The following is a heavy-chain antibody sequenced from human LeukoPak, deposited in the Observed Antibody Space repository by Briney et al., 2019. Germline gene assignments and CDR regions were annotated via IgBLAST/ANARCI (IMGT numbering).Heavy chain of an antibody. Sequence: GGSLRLSCAASGFTFSLYAMHWVRQAPGKGLEWVAVISYDGTNKYYADSVKGRFTISRDNSKNTLYLQMNSLRAEDTAVYYCARDPNAFDIWGQGTMVTVSS. CDR1: GFTFSLYA. CDR2: ISYDGTNK. V-gene: IGHV3-30*04. J-gene: IGHJ3*02. CDR3: ARDPNAFDI.